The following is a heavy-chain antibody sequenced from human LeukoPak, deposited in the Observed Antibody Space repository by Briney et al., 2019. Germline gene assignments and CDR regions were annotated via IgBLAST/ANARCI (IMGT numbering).Heavy chain of an antibody. CDR1: GGSISSSSYY. Sequence: PSETLSLTCTVSGGSISSSSYYWGWIRQPPGKGLEWIGYIYYSGSTNYNPSLKSRVTISVDTSKNQFSLKLSSVTAADTAVYYCARLTYYYGSGSFDAFDIWGQGTMVTVSS. CDR3: ARLTYYYGSGSFDAFDI. D-gene: IGHD3-10*01. CDR2: IYYSGST. J-gene: IGHJ3*02. V-gene: IGHV4-61*05.